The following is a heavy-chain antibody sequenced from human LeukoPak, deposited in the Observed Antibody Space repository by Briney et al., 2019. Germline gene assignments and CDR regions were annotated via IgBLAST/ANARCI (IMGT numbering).Heavy chain of an antibody. Sequence: SETLSLTCTVSGGSIGSHFWNWIRQPPGKGLEWIGYIYYSGSTYYNPSLKSRVTISVDTSKNQFSLKLSSVTAADTAVYYCAREELQDAFDIWGQGTMVTVSS. CDR1: GGSIGSHF. J-gene: IGHJ3*02. CDR3: AREELQDAFDI. D-gene: IGHD1-26*01. V-gene: IGHV4-59*11. CDR2: IYYSGST.